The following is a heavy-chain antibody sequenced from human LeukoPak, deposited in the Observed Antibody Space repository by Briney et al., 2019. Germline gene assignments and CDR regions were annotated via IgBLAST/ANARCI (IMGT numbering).Heavy chain of an antibody. J-gene: IGHJ6*02. CDR1: GFTFSNYD. CDR2: IGTAGDT. V-gene: IGHV3-13*01. D-gene: IGHD4-17*01. Sequence: GGSLRLSCAASGFTFSNYDMHWVRQATGKGLEWVSAIGTAGDTYYPGSVKGRFTISRENAKNSLYLQMSSLRAGDTAVYYCARGPATVTASYYYYGMDVWGQGTTVTVSS. CDR3: ARGPATVTASYYYYGMDV.